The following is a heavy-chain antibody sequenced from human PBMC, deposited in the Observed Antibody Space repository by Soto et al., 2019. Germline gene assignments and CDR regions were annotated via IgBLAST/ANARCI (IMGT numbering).Heavy chain of an antibody. CDR3: ATHSADGYCSSTSCYGSWFDP. CDR2: IIPIFGTA. Sequence: SVKVSCKASGGTFSSYAISWVRQAPGQGLEWMGGIIPIFGTANYAQKFQGRVTITADESTSTAYMELSSLRSEDTAVYYCATHSADGYCSSTSCYGSWFDPWGQGTLVTV. CDR1: GGTFSSYA. D-gene: IGHD2-2*01. V-gene: IGHV1-69*13. J-gene: IGHJ5*02.